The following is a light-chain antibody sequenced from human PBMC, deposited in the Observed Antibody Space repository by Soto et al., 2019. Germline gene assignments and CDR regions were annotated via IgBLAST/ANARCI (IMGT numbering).Light chain of an antibody. V-gene: IGLV2-23*01. CDR2: EGT. CDR3: CSYAGGSTYV. CDR1: SSDVGSYNL. Sequence: QSAPTQPASVSGSPGQSITISCTGTSSDVGSYNLVSWYQHHPGKAPKFMIYEGTKRPSGVSSRFSGSKSGNTAPLTICGLEAEDEAYYYCCSYAGGSTYVFGTGTKLTVL. J-gene: IGLJ1*01.